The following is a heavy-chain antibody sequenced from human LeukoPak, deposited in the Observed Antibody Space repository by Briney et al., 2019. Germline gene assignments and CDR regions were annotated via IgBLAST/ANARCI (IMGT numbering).Heavy chain of an antibody. D-gene: IGHD2-21*02. CDR2: IIPIFGTA. CDR1: GGTFSSYA. V-gene: IGHV1-69*13. J-gene: IGHJ4*02. Sequence: GASVKVSCKASGGTFSSYAISWVRQAPGQGLEWMGGIIPIFGTANYAQKFQGRVTITADESTSTAYIELSSLRSEDTAVYYCARDKYERAYCGGDCFPGFDYWGQGTLVTVSS. CDR3: ARDKYERAYCGGDCFPGFDY.